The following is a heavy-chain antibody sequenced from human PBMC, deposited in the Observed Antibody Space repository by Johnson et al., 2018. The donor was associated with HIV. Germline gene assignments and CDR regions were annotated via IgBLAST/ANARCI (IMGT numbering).Heavy chain of an antibody. D-gene: IGHD3-22*01. V-gene: IGHV3-20*04. CDR3: ARGMYYYDTSGYLIRPRAFDI. CDR1: GFKLYEYD. CDR2: INWSGGGT. Sequence: VQLVESGGDVVRPGGSLRISCVASGFKLYEYDVSWVRQVPGKGLEWVSGINWSGGGTAYADSVKGRFTVSSDNAKNSLYLQMNSLRAEDTALYYCARGMYYYDTSGYLIRPRAFDIWGQGTVVTVSS. J-gene: IGHJ3*02.